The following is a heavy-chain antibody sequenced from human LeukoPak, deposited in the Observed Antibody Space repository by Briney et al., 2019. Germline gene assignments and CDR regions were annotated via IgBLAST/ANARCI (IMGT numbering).Heavy chain of an antibody. J-gene: IGHJ3*02. CDR2: ISYDGSNK. CDR3: ARADHPAHAFDI. D-gene: IGHD1-14*01. Sequence: GGSLRLSCAASGFTFSSYAMHWVRQAPGKGLEWVAVISYDGSNKYYADSVKGRFTISRDNSKNTLYLQMNSLRAEDTAVYYCARADHPAHAFDIWGQGTMVTVSS. V-gene: IGHV3-30-3*01. CDR1: GFTFSSYA.